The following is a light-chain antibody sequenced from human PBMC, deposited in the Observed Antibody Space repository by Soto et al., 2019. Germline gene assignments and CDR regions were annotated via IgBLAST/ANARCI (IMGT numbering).Light chain of an antibody. V-gene: IGKV3-11*01. Sequence: VLTQSPFTLSLSPGERASLSCRASQFLSSYVAWYQQIPGQPPRLLIYDSTNRAAGIPARFSGSRSGTDFTLTIRSVEHEDFAMYYCHQRNQFGQGTKVDIK. CDR1: QFLSSY. CDR2: DST. J-gene: IGKJ1*01. CDR3: HQRNQ.